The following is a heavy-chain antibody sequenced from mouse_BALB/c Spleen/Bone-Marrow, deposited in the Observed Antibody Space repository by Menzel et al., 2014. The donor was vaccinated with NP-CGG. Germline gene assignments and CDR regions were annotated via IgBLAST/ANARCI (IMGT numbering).Heavy chain of an antibody. J-gene: IGHJ2*01. CDR2: ISSGSSII. D-gene: IGHD2-1*01. CDR3: ARSRFYGNYFDY. V-gene: IGHV5-17*02. CDR1: GFTFSSFG. Sequence: VQLQQSGGGLVQPGGSRKLSCAASGFTFSSFGMHWVRQAPEKGLEWVAFISSGSSIIYYADTVKGRFTISRDNPKNTLFLQMTSLRSEDTDMYYCARSRFYGNYFDYWGQGTTLTVSS.